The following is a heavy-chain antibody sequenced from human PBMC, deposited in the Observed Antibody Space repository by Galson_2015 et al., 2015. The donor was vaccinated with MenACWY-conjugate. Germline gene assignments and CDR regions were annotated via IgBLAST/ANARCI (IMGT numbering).Heavy chain of an antibody. CDR2: IKQDGSEK. Sequence: SLRLSCAASGFTFSSYWMSWVRQAPGKGLEWVANIKQDGSEKYYVDSVKGRFTISRDNAKNSLYLQMNSLRAEDTAVYYCARESRYYCDSRYAFDIWGQGPLVTVSS. CDR3: ARESRYYCDSRYAFDI. V-gene: IGHV3-7*03. J-gene: IGHJ3*02. CDR1: GFTFSSYW. D-gene: IGHD3-22*01.